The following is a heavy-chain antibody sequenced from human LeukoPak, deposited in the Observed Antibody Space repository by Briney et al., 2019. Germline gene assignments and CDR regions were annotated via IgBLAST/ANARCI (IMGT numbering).Heavy chain of an antibody. CDR3: AREVTMVRGVIIIRANWFDP. CDR2: ISSSSNSI. Sequence: GGPLRLSCAASEFTFSSYNMNWVRQAPGKGLEWVSYISSSSNSIYYADSVKGRFTISRDNAKNSLYLQMNSLRAEDTAVYYCAREVTMVRGVIIIRANWFDPWGQGTLVTVSS. V-gene: IGHV3-48*01. CDR1: EFTFSSYN. J-gene: IGHJ5*02. D-gene: IGHD3-10*01.